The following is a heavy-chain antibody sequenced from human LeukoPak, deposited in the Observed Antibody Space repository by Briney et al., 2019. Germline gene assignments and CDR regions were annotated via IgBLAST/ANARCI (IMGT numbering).Heavy chain of an antibody. D-gene: IGHD2-15*01. CDR2: LIPIFGSP. CDR3: ARCGDGGLAPFDY. J-gene: IGHJ4*02. CDR1: GGTFRKIA. Sequence: EASVKVSCKASGGTFRKIAISWVRQAPGQGLEWMGGLIPIFGSPDYAQKFQGRVTITTDESTTTAYMELSSLRSEDTAVYYCARCGDGGLAPFDYWGQGTPVTVSS. V-gene: IGHV1-69*05.